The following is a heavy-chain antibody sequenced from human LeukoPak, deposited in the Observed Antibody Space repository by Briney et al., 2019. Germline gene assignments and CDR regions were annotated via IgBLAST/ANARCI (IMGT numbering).Heavy chain of an antibody. D-gene: IGHD7-27*01. CDR2: INHSGST. V-gene: IGHV4-34*01. J-gene: IGHJ3*02. CDR3: ATTATLNHWGGRAFDI. Sequence: SETLSLTCAVYGGSFSGYSWSWIRQPPGKGLEWIGEINHSGSTNYNPSLKSRVTISVDTSKNQFSLKLSSVTAADTAVYYCATTATLNHWGGRAFDIWGQGTMVTVSS. CDR1: GGSFSGYS.